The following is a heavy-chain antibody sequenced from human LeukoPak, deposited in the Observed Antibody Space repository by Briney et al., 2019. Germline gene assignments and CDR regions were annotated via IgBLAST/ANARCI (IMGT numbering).Heavy chain of an antibody. Sequence: GGSLRLSCAASGFTFSNYWMSWVRQAPGKGLEWVANIKQDGSEKYYVDSVKGRFTISRDNAKNSLYLQMNSLRAGDTAVYYCAREKFLEWYAVAGTFGYFDYWGQGTLVTVSS. D-gene: IGHD6-19*01. CDR2: IKQDGSEK. V-gene: IGHV3-7*03. J-gene: IGHJ4*02. CDR3: AREKFLEWYAVAGTFGYFDY. CDR1: GFTFSNYW.